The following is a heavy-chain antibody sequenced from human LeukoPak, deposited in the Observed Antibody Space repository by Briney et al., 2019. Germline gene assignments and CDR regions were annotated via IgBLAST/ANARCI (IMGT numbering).Heavy chain of an antibody. CDR1: GNYW. V-gene: IGHV3-15*07. J-gene: IGHJ4*02. D-gene: IGHD3-10*01. CDR3: TTRGMEDY. Sequence: GGSLRLSCAASGNYWMHWVRQAPGKGLEWVGRIKSKTDGGTTDYAAPVKGRFTISRDDSKNTLYLQMNSLKTEDTAVYYCTTRGMEDYWGQGTLVTVSS. CDR2: IKSKTDGGTT.